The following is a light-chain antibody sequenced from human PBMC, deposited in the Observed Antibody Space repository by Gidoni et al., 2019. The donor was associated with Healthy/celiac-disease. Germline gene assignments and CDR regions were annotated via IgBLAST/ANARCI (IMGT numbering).Light chain of an antibody. CDR2: QDN. CDR1: KLGDNY. CDR3: QAWDSSTVV. J-gene: IGLJ2*01. V-gene: IGLV3-1*01. Sequence: SYELTQPPSVSVSPGQTASITCSGDKLGDNYACWYQQKQGQSPVLVIYQDNNRPLWIPERFSGSNSGNTATLTISGTQAMDEADYYCQAWDSSTVVFGGGTKLTVL.